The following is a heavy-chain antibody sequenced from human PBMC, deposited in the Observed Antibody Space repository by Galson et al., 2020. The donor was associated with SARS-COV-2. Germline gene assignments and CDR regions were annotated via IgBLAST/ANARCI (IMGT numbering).Heavy chain of an antibody. CDR3: AKDLSAFTIFGVVIVMYV. CDR1: GFTLSSYG. Sequence: GGSLRLSCEASGFTLSSYGMHCVRQAPGKGLEWVAVIWYDGSNKYYADSVKGRLTISRDNSKNTLYLQMNSLRAEDTAVYYCAKDLSAFTIFGVVIVMYVWGIGTTVTVS. D-gene: IGHD3-3*01. CDR2: IWYDGSNK. V-gene: IGHV3-33*06. J-gene: IGHJ6*03.